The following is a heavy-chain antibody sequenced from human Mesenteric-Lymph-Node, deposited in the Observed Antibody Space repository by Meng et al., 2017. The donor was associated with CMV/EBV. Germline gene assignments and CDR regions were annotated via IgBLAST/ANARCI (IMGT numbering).Heavy chain of an antibody. CDR3: ARDCVVPAAIRYFDY. CDR1: GGSVSSGSYY. D-gene: IGHD2-2*01. J-gene: IGHJ4*02. V-gene: IGHV4-39*07. CDR2: IYYSGST. Sequence: SETLSLTCTVSGGSVSSGSYYWGWIRQPPGKGLEWIGSIYYSGSTYYNPSLKSRVTISVDTSKNQFSLKLSSVTAADTAVYYCARDCVVPAAIRYFDYWGQGTLVTVSS.